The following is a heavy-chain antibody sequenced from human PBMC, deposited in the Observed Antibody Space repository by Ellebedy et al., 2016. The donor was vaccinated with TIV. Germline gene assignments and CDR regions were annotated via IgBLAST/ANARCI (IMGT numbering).Heavy chain of an antibody. V-gene: IGHV4-59*08. Sequence: SETLSLXCTVSGGSINTYYWTWIRQPPGKGLEWIGSVYYSGTTYYNPSLKSRVTISAQTSKNQISLKLTPAIAADTAVYYCASMYDFWSGHGIRPWGQGTLVTVSS. D-gene: IGHD3/OR15-3a*01. CDR1: GGSINTYY. CDR2: VYYSGTT. J-gene: IGHJ5*02. CDR3: ASMYDFWSGHGIRP.